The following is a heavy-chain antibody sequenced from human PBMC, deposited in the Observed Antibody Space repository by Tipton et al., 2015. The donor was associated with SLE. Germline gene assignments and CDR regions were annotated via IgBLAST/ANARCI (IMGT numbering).Heavy chain of an antibody. J-gene: IGHJ4*02. CDR2: ISGIGADT. Sequence: SLRLSCKASGFTFSSYAMNWVRQAPGKGLEWVSAISGIGADTNYADSVKGRFTISRDNSKNTLYLQMNSLSAEDTALYYCAKVRSTQVSAASNYWGLGTLVTVSS. CDR3: AKVRSTQVSAASNY. CDR1: GFTFSSYA. D-gene: IGHD2-2*01. V-gene: IGHV3-23*01.